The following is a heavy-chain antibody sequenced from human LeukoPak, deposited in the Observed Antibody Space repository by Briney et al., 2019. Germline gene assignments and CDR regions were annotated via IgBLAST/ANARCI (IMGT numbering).Heavy chain of an antibody. D-gene: IGHD3-16*01. CDR2: MNPNSGNT. V-gene: IGHV1-8*01. CDR3: ARSPITFGGVKTPDY. J-gene: IGHJ4*02. Sequence: ASVKVSCKASGYTFTSYDINWVRQATGQGLEWTGWMNPNSGNTGYAQKFQGRVAMTRNTSISTAYMELSSLRSEDTAVYYCARSPITFGGVKTPDYWGQGTLVTVSS. CDR1: GYTFTSYD.